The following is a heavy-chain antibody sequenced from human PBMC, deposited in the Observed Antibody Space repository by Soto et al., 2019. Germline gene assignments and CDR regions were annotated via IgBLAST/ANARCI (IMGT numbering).Heavy chain of an antibody. D-gene: IGHD6-13*01. CDR2: ISGSGGST. J-gene: IGHJ4*02. CDR1: GFTFSNYV. V-gene: IGHV3-23*01. Sequence: EVQLLESGGGLVQPGGSLRLSCAASGFTFSNYVMNWVRQAPGKGLEWVSVISGSGGSTHYTDSVKGRFTISRDNSKNTLYLQMNSLRAEDTAVYYCAKADGAAFTGTRTNSFDNWGQGTLVTVSS. CDR3: AKADGAAFTGTRTNSFDN.